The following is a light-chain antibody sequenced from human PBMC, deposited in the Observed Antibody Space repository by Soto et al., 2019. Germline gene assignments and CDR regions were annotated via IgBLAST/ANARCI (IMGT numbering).Light chain of an antibody. CDR3: QHYNSYSEA. CDR2: QAS. CDR1: QTISSW. J-gene: IGKJ1*01. Sequence: DIQVADSRSNDYGSVGDRVTTTXXASQTISSWLAWYQQKPGKAPKLLIYQASTLKSGVPSRFSGSGSGTEFTLTISSLQPDDFATYYCQHYNSYSEAFGQGTKVDIK. V-gene: IGKV1-5*03.